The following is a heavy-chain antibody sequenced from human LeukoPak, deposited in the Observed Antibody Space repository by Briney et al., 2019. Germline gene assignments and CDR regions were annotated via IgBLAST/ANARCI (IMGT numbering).Heavy chain of an antibody. CDR2: ISYDGSNK. CDR1: GFTFDDYG. CDR3: AKDLGVRYFDWLIPGSDY. J-gene: IGHJ4*02. D-gene: IGHD3-9*01. Sequence: GGSLRLSCAASGFTFDDYGMHWVRQAPGKGLEWVAVISYDGSNKYYADSVKGRFTISRDNSKNTLYLQMNSLRAEDTAVYYCAKDLGVRYFDWLIPGSDYWGQGTLVTVSS. V-gene: IGHV3-30*18.